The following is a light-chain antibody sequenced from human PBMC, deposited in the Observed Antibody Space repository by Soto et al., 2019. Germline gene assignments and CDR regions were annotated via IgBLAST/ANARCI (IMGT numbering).Light chain of an antibody. CDR2: EVS. CDR1: SSDVGGYNY. V-gene: IGLV2-14*01. J-gene: IGLJ1*01. CDR3: SSYTSSSIDYV. Sequence: QSALTQPASVSGSPGQSITISCTGTSSDVGGYNYVSWYQQHPGKAPKLMIYEVSNRPSGVSNRFSGSKSGNTASLTISGLQAEDEADYYCSSYTSSSIDYVFGT.